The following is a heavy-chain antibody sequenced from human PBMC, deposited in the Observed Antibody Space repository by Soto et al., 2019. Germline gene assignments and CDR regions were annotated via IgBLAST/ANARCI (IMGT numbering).Heavy chain of an antibody. J-gene: IGHJ4*02. CDR3: AKRREEDSSGSLNYFDY. CDR1: GFTFSSYA. V-gene: IGHV3-23*01. D-gene: IGHD6-19*01. Sequence: GGSLRLSCAASGFTFSSYAMSWVRQAPGKGLEWVSAISGSGGSTYYADSVKGRFTISRDNSKNTLYLQMNSLRAEDTAVYYCAKRREEDSSGSLNYFDYWGQGTLVTVSS. CDR2: ISGSGGST.